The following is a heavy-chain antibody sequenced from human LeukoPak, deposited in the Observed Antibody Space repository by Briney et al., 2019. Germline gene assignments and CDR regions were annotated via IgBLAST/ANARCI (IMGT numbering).Heavy chain of an antibody. V-gene: IGHV3-30*01. Sequence: TGGSLRLSCAASGFTFSRYAMHWVCQAPGKGLEWVAVTSPDGNEKYYADSVKGRFTISRDNSKNTVFLQMNSLSTEDTAVYSCFTGSAYYYDSWGQGTLVTVSS. CDR2: TSPDGNEK. J-gene: IGHJ5*01. CDR3: FTGSAYYYDS. CDR1: GFTFSRYA. D-gene: IGHD3-22*01.